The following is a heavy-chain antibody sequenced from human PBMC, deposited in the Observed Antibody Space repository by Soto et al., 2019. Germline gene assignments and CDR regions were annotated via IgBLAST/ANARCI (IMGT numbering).Heavy chain of an antibody. CDR2: ISRSSTGI. Sequence: EVQLVESGGGLEQPGGSLRLSCAASGFTFSLYSMCWVRQAPGKGLEWVSYISRSSTGIHYADSVKGRFAISRDDATNSMHLQMNSLRDGDTAVYYCARAVTWGLDVWGQGTTVSISS. V-gene: IGHV3-48*02. D-gene: IGHD3-10*01. CDR1: GFTFSLYS. J-gene: IGHJ6*02. CDR3: ARAVTWGLDV.